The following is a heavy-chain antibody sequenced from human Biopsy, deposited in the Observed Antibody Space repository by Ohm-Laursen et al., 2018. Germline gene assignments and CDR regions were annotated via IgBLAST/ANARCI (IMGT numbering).Heavy chain of an antibody. CDR3: ARIIITRLLDY. V-gene: IGHV1-18*01. Sequence: SSVKVSCKVSGDTLSNFGVNWVRQAPGQGLEWMGGISGYNGNTLYAQKFQHRVTMTTDTSTSTAYMELRSLTSDDTAVYYCARIIITRLLDYWGQGTLVTVSS. D-gene: IGHD3-22*01. CDR2: ISGYNGNT. CDR1: GDTLSNFG. J-gene: IGHJ4*02.